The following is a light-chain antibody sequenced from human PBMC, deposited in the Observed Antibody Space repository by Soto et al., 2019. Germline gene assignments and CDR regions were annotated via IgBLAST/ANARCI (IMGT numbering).Light chain of an antibody. Sequence: EIVLTQSPAALSLSAGERATLSWRASQSVSSYLAWYQQKPGQAPRLLIYDASNRATGIPARFSGSGSGTDFTLTISSLKYEDFAVYYCQHYDYWLWTFGQGTKVDIK. CDR1: QSVSSY. CDR3: QHYDYWLWT. J-gene: IGKJ1*01. V-gene: IGKV3-11*01. CDR2: DAS.